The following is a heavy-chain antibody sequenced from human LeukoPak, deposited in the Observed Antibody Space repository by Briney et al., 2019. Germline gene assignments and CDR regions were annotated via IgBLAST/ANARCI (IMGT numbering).Heavy chain of an antibody. CDR1: GYTFTSYD. J-gene: IGHJ5*02. Sequence: ASVKVSCKASGYTFTSYDINWVRQATGQGLEWMGWMNPNSGNTGYAQKFQGRGTMTRNTSISTAYMELSSLRSEDTAVYYCARDSRYYYDSSGPSWGQGTLVTVSS. CDR2: MNPNSGNT. D-gene: IGHD3-22*01. V-gene: IGHV1-8*01. CDR3: ARDSRYYYDSSGPS.